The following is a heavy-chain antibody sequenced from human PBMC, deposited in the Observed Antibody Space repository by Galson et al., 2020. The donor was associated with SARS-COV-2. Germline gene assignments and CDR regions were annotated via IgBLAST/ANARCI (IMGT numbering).Heavy chain of an antibody. CDR1: GFTFSSYW. J-gene: IGHJ4*02. CDR2: IYSEGSST. D-gene: IGHD7-27*01. CDR3: ARGDMGNDYFDY. V-gene: IGHV3-74*01. Sequence: ALHWGSLRLSCAASGFTFSSYWMHWVRQAPGKGLAWVSRIYSEGSSTSYADSVKGRFTISGDNAKNTLYLQMNSLRAEDTAVYYCARGDMGNDYFDYWGQGTLVTVSS.